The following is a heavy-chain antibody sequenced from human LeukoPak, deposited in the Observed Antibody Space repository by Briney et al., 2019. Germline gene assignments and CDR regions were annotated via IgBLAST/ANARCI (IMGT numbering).Heavy chain of an antibody. D-gene: IGHD6-19*01. V-gene: IGHV6-1*01. J-gene: IGHJ5*02. CDR1: GDSVSSNSAA. CDR3: ARVAVSGTDWFDP. Sequence: SQTLSLTCAISGDSVSSNSAAWSWIRLSPSRGLEWLGRTYCRSKWYNDYAVSAKSRITINPDTSKNQFSLQLNSVTPEDTAVYYCARVAVSGTDWFDPWGQGTLVTVSS. CDR2: TYCRSKWYN.